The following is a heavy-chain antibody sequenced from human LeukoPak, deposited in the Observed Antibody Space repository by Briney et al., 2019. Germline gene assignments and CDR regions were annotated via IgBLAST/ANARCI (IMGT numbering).Heavy chain of an antibody. CDR3: ARYCDVARCLPFDY. J-gene: IGHJ4*02. V-gene: IGHV1-2*02. CDR1: GYSFTSYG. D-gene: IGHD3-16*01. CDR2: INPNSGGT. Sequence: AAVKVSCKASGYSFTSYGISWVRQAPGQGLEWMGWINPNSGGTNYAQKFQGRVAMTRDTSISTAYMELSSLRSDDTAIYYCARYCDVARCLPFDYWGQGSAVTVSS.